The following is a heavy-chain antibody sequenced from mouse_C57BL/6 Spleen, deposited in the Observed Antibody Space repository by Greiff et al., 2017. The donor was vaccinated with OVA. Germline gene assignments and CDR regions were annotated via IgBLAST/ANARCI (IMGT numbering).Heavy chain of an antibody. J-gene: IGHJ2*01. Sequence: EVQLVESGGDLVKPGGSLKLSCAASGFTFSSYGMSWVRQTPDKRLEWVATISSGGSYTYYPDSVKGRFTISRDNAKNTLYLQMSSLKSEDTAMYYCATPGGSSYYFDYWGQGTTLTVSS. D-gene: IGHD1-1*01. CDR1: GFTFSSYG. CDR3: ATPGGSSYYFDY. V-gene: IGHV5-6*01. CDR2: ISSGGSYT.